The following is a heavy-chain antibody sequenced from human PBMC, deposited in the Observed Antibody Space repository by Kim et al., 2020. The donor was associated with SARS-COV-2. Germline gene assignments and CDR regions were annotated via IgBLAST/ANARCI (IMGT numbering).Heavy chain of an antibody. CDR1: GGSISSYY. CDR2: IYYSGST. CDR3: ARGRSSGWYLSPIVGWYFDL. Sequence: SETLSLTCTVSGGSISSYYWSWIRQPPGKGLEWIGYIYYSGSTNYNPSLKSRVTISVDTSKNQFSLKLSSVTAADTAVYYCARGRSSGWYLSPIVGWYFDLWGRGTLVTVSS. V-gene: IGHV4-59*01. J-gene: IGHJ2*01. D-gene: IGHD6-19*01.